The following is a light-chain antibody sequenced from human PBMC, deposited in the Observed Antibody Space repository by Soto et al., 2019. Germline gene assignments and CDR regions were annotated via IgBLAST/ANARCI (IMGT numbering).Light chain of an antibody. Sequence: ILMTQSPATLSVSPGERATLSCRASQSVSSNLAWYQQKPGQAPRLLISGTSTRATGIPDRFSGSGSGTDFTLTISRLEPEDFAVYYCQQYSSSPLTFGGGTKVDIK. CDR1: QSVSSN. CDR2: GTS. CDR3: QQYSSSPLT. V-gene: IGKV3D-15*02. J-gene: IGKJ4*01.